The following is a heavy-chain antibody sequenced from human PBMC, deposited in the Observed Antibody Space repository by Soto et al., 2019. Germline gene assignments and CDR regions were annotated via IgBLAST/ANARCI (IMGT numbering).Heavy chain of an antibody. Sequence: QLQLQESGSGLVKPSQTLSLTCAVSGGSISSGGYSWSWIRQPPGKGLEWIGYIYHSGTTYYNPSLKSRVPISVDRSKNQFSRTLSSVTAAATAVYYCARAHYGDYGYGMDVWGQGTTVTVSS. CDR1: GGSISSGGYS. V-gene: IGHV4-30-2*01. CDR2: IYHSGTT. J-gene: IGHJ6*02. D-gene: IGHD4-17*01. CDR3: ARAHYGDYGYGMDV.